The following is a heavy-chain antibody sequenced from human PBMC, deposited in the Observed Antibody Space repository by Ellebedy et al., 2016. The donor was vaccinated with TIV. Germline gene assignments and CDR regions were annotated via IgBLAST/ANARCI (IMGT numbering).Heavy chain of an antibody. V-gene: IGHV3-11*01. CDR3: ARLPWGLKGEPGPVPRKVNCP. CDR1: GFTFSDYY. CDR2: ISSSGSTI. J-gene: IGHJ5*02. Sequence: GESLKISCAASGFTFSDYYMSWIRQAPGKGLEWVSYISSSGSTIYYADSVKGRFTISRDNAKNSLYLQMNSLRAEDTAVYYCARLPWGLKGEPGPVPRKVNCPWGQGTLVTVSS. D-gene: IGHD1-14*01.